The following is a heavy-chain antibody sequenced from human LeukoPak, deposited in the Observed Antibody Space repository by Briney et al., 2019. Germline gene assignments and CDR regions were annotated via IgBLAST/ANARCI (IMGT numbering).Heavy chain of an antibody. CDR2: ISYDGSNK. Sequence: GRSLRLSCAASGFTLSSYGMHWVRQAPGKGLEWVAVISYDGSNKYYADSVKGRFTISRDNSKNTLYLQMNSLRAEDTAVYYCAAGYCSSTSCPPLFDYWGQGTLVTVSS. D-gene: IGHD2-2*03. J-gene: IGHJ4*02. V-gene: IGHV3-30*03. CDR1: GFTLSSYG. CDR3: AAGYCSSTSCPPLFDY.